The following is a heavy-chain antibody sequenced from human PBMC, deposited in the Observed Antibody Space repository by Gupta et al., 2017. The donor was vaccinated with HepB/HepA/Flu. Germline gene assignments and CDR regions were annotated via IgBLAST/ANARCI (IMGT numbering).Heavy chain of an antibody. Sequence: EVQLVESGGGLVQPGGSLRLSCAASGFTFSNYLMSWVRQAPGKGLQWVASIKQDGTETYFVDSLKGRFTISRDNAENSLYLQMDSLRDDDTAMYYWARRNDYGSSYFDYWGQGTLVTVS. J-gene: IGHJ4*02. D-gene: IGHD4-17*01. V-gene: IGHV3-7*01. CDR1: GFTFSNYL. CDR3: ARRNDYGSSYFDY. CDR2: IKQDGTET.